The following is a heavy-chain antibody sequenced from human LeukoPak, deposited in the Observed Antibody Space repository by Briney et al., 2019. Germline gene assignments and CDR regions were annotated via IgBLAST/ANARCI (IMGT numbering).Heavy chain of an antibody. J-gene: IGHJ4*02. CDR3: ASRYDYSNYIDY. V-gene: IGHV4-39*01. CDR1: GGSISSSSYY. Sequence: SETLSLTCTVSGGSISSSSYYWGWIRQPPGKGLEWIGTIYYSGSTYYNLSLKSRVTISVDTSKNQFSLKLSSVTAADTAVYYCASRYDYSNYIDYWGQGTLVTVSS. CDR2: IYYSGST. D-gene: IGHD4-11*01.